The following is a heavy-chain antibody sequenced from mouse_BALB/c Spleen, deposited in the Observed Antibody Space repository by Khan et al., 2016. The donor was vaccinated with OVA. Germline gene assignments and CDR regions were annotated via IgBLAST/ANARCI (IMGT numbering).Heavy chain of an antibody. Sequence: EVQLQESGPGLVKPSQSLSLTCTVSGYSITSDYAWNWIRQFPGNKLEWMGYISYSGRTSYNPSLKSRISITRDTSKNQFFLQLNSVTTEDTATYYGDISVTITTVVATDFDYWGQGTTLTVSS. D-gene: IGHD1-1*01. CDR2: ISYSGRT. J-gene: IGHJ2*01. CDR1: GYSITSDYA. V-gene: IGHV3-2*02. CDR3: DISVTITTVVATDFDY.